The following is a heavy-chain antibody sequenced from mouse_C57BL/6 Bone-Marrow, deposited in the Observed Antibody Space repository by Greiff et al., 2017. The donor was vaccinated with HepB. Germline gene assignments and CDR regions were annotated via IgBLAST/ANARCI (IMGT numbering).Heavy chain of an antibody. CDR3: ARPDYYGSSLYAMDY. Sequence: EVKLMESGGDLVKPGGSLKLSCAASGFTFSSYGMSWVRQTPDKRLEWVATISSGGSYTYYPDSVKGRFTISRDNAKNTLYLQMSSLKSEDTAMYYCARPDYYGSSLYAMDYWGQGTSVTVSS. V-gene: IGHV5-6*01. D-gene: IGHD1-1*01. CDR1: GFTFSSYG. J-gene: IGHJ4*01. CDR2: ISSGGSYT.